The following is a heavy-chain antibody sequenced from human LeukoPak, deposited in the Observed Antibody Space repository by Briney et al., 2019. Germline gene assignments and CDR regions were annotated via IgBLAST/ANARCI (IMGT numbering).Heavy chain of an antibody. Sequence: GASVKVSCKASGYTFTSYYMHWVRQAPGQGLEWMGIINPSGGSTSYAQKFQGRVTMTRDTSTSTVYMELSSLRSEDTAVYYCARHPMHGGGWEYYFDYWGQGTLVTVSS. CDR1: GYTFTSYY. CDR3: ARHPMHGGGWEYYFDY. D-gene: IGHD2-15*01. J-gene: IGHJ4*02. V-gene: IGHV1-46*01. CDR2: INPSGGST.